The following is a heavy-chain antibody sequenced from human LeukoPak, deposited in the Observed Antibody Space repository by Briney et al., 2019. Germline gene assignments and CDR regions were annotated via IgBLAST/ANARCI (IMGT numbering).Heavy chain of an antibody. Sequence: GASVKVSCKASGYTFTGYYMHWVRQAPGQGLEWMGWINPNSGGTNYAQKFQGWVTMTRDTSISTAYMELSRLRSDDTAVYYCAKGVGPLSYYGMDVWGQGTTVTVSS. CDR2: INPNSGGT. D-gene: IGHD3-9*01. CDR3: AKGVGPLSYYGMDV. V-gene: IGHV1-2*04. J-gene: IGHJ6*02. CDR1: GYTFTGYY.